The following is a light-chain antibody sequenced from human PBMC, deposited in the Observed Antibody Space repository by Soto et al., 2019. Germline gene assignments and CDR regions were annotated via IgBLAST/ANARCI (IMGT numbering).Light chain of an antibody. CDR1: QSISSW. CDR3: QQYNSSPWT. V-gene: IGKV1-5*01. J-gene: IGKJ1*01. Sequence: DIQMTQSPSTLSASVGDRVTITCRASQSISSWLAWYQQKPGKAPKLLIYDASSWESGVPSRFSGSGSGTEFTLTISSLQPDDCATYYCQQYNSSPWTFGQGTKVEIK. CDR2: DAS.